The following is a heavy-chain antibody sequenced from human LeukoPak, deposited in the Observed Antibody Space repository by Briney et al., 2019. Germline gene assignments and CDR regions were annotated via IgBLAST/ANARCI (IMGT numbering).Heavy chain of an antibody. J-gene: IGHJ4*02. CDR3: ARDNRYCSSTSCYTLFDY. CDR1: GGSISSYY. Sequence: SETLSLTCTVSGGSISSYYWSWIRQPAGKGLEWIGRIYTSGSTNYNPSLKSRVTMSVDTSKNQFSLKLSSVTAADTAVYYCARDNRYCSSTSCYTLFDYWGQGTLVTVSS. CDR2: IYTSGST. V-gene: IGHV4-4*07. D-gene: IGHD2-2*02.